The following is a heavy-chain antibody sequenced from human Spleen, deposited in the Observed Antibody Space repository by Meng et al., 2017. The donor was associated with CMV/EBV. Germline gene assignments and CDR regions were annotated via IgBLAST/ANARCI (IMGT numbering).Heavy chain of an antibody. CDR3: AKDRGYYGSGSYYYYYGMDV. CDR2: IRYDGSNK. D-gene: IGHD3-10*01. V-gene: IGHV3-30*02. CDR1: GFTFSSYG. Sequence: GGSLRLSCAASGFTFSSYGMHWVRQAPGKGLEWVAFIRYDGSNKYYADSVKGRFTISRDNSKNTLYLQMNSLRAEDTAVYYCAKDRGYYGSGSYYYYYGMDVWGQGTTVTVSS. J-gene: IGHJ6*02.